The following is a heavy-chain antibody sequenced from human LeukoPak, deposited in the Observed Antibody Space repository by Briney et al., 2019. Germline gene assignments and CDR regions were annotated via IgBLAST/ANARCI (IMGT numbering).Heavy chain of an antibody. Sequence: PGGSLRLSCAASGFTFSSYGMNWVRQAPGKGLEWVSAIGVSADQTFYADSVKGRFTISRDNSKNTLSLAMNNLRAEDTAVYYCAKERNARGALDCWGRGTLVTVSS. J-gene: IGHJ4*02. CDR3: AKERNARGALDC. CDR1: GFTFSSYG. CDR2: IGVSADQT. V-gene: IGHV3-23*01. D-gene: IGHD2-2*01.